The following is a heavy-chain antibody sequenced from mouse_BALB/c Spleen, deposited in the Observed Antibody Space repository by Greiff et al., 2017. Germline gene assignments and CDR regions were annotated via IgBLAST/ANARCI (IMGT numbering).Heavy chain of an antibody. CDR3: ARDVYGSSYVGFDY. CDR1: GFTFSSYY. V-gene: IGHV5-6-2*01. CDR2: INSNGGST. D-gene: IGHD1-1*01. Sequence: EVQGVESGGGLVKLGGSLKLSCAASGFTFSSYYMSWVRQTPEKRLELVAAINSNGGSTYYPDTVKGRFTISRDNAKNTLYLQMSSLKSEDTAMYYCARDVYGSSYVGFDYWGQGTTLTVSS. J-gene: IGHJ2*01.